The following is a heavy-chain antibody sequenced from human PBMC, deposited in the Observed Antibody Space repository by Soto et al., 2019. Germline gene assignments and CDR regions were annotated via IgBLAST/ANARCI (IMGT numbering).Heavy chain of an antibody. Sequence: QVQLVQSGAEVKKPGASVTVSCKASGYSFTSYGISWVRQAPGQGLEWMGWISVYNGNTNYAQKLQGRVTMTTDTSTSTAYKELRSLRSDDTAVYYCAKNGRGYSSLYFDYWGQGTLVTVSS. J-gene: IGHJ4*02. CDR3: AKNGRGYSSLYFDY. CDR1: GYSFTSYG. V-gene: IGHV1-18*01. CDR2: ISVYNGNT. D-gene: IGHD6-19*01.